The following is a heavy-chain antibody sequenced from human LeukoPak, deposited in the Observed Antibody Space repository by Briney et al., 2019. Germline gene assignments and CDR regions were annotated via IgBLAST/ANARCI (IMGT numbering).Heavy chain of an antibody. V-gene: IGHV6-1*01. Sequence: SQTLSLTCAISGDSVASINGAWNWIRQSPSRGLEWLGRTYHRSKWYNDYAVSMRGRITITPDTSKNQFPLQLNSVTPEDTAVYYCARDLGTSGWHTFDYWGQGTLVSVSS. CDR2: TYHRSKWYN. D-gene: IGHD6-19*01. CDR3: ARDLGTSGWHTFDY. CDR1: GDSVASINGA. J-gene: IGHJ4*02.